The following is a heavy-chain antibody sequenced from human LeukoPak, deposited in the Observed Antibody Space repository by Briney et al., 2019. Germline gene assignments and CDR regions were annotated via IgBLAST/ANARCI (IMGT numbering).Heavy chain of an antibody. D-gene: IGHD3-9*01. CDR3: ARVGAYDILTGYQIYYYYGMDV. J-gene: IGHJ6*02. CDR1: GFTFSSYW. V-gene: IGHV3-7*01. Sequence: GGSLRLSCAASGFTFSSYWMSWVRQAPGKGLEWVANIKQDGSEKYYVDSVKGRFTISRDNAKNSLYLQMNSLRAEDTAVYYCARVGAYDILTGYQIYYYYGMDVWGQGTTVTVSS. CDR2: IKQDGSEK.